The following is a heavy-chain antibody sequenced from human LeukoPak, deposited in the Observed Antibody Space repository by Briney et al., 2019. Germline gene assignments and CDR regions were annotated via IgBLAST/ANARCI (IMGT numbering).Heavy chain of an antibody. V-gene: IGHV3-21*01. Sequence: PGGSLRFSCAASGFTFSSYTINWVRQAPGKGLEWVSSISSASTYIYFADSVQGRFTISRDNAKNSLYLQMNSLRAEDTAVYYCASDPWRNADGEYFDYWGQGALVTVSS. J-gene: IGHJ4*02. CDR1: GFTFSSYT. D-gene: IGHD3-3*01. CDR2: ISSASTYI. CDR3: ASDPWRNADGEYFDY.